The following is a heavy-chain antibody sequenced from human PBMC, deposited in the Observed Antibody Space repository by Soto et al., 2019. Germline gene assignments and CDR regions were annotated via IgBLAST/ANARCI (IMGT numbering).Heavy chain of an antibody. CDR3: ARGRGVVIPAGTPDAFDV. CDR2: ISAFNDYT. J-gene: IGHJ3*01. CDR1: GYTFNKYG. Sequence: QAQLVQSGGEVKRPGASVKVSCKASGYTFNKYGFNWVRQAPGQGLEWMGRISAFNDYTNLAQKFQGRITLTPDASTNTAYMELQILRSDDTAMYYCARGRGVVIPAGTPDAFDVWGQGTMVTVSS. D-gene: IGHD6-13*01. V-gene: IGHV1-18*01.